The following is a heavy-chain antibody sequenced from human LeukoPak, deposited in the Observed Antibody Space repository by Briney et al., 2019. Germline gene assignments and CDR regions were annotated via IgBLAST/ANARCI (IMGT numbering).Heavy chain of an antibody. D-gene: IGHD3-10*01. J-gene: IGHJ4*02. CDR1: GYRFTSYW. CDR3: ARRATSVRGIPLFDY. Sequence: GASLRISWKGSGYRFTSYWIDWVRQLPGKGLEWMGRIDPSDSYTNYSPSFQGHVTISADNSTSTAYLQWSGLKASDTAMFYCARRATSVRGIPLFDYWGQGTLVTVSS. CDR2: IDPSDSYT. V-gene: IGHV5-10-1*01.